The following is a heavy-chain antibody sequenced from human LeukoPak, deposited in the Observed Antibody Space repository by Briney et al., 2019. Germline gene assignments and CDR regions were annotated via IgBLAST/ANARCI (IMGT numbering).Heavy chain of an antibody. V-gene: IGHV4-34*01. CDR3: VSGYCSSTSCSGDYGMDG. CDR2: INHSGST. Sequence: PSETLSLTCAVYGGSFSGYYWSWIRQPPGKGLEWIGEINHSGSTNYNPSLKSRVTISVDTSKNQFSLKLSSVTAADTAVYYCVSGYCSSTSCSGDYGMDGWGQGTTVTVSS. J-gene: IGHJ6*02. D-gene: IGHD2-2*01. CDR1: GGSFSGYY.